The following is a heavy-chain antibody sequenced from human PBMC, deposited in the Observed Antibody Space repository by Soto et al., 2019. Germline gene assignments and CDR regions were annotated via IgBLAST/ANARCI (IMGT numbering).Heavy chain of an antibody. CDR2: IYHSGST. Sequence: QVQLQESGPGLVKPSGTLSLTCAVSGGSISSSNWWSWVRQPPGKGLEWIGEIYHSGSTNYNPSLMSRVTLSVDKSKNQLSLNLSSVTAADTVVYYCAILITVTTMLGYWGHVSLVTVSS. CDR3: AILITVTTMLGY. CDR1: GGSISSSNW. J-gene: IGHJ4*01. V-gene: IGHV4-4*02. D-gene: IGHD4-17*01.